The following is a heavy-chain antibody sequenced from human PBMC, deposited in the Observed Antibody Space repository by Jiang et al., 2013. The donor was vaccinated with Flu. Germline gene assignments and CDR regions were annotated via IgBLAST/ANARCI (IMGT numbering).Heavy chain of an antibody. J-gene: IGHJ4*02. D-gene: IGHD3-22*01. Sequence: GPGLVKPSETLSLTCTVSGGSISSYYWSWIRQPPGKGLEWIGYIYTSGSTNYNPSLKSRVTISVDTSKNQFSLKLSSVTAADTAVYYCARARPVFGSYYDSMGHFDYWGQGTLVTVSS. CDR2: IYTSGST. V-gene: IGHV4-4*09. CDR3: ARARPVFGSYYDSMGHFDY. CDR1: GGSISSYY.